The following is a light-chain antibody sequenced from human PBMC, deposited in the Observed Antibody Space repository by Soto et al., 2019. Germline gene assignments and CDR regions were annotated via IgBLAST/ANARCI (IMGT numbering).Light chain of an antibody. CDR3: SSYTSRSTVV. V-gene: IGLV2-14*03. CDR1: SSDVGGFDR. J-gene: IGLJ2*01. Sequence: QSALTQPASVSGSPGQSITISCTGTSSDVGGFDRVSWYQRHPGKAPRLMIFDVSNRPSGISHRFSGSKSGNTASLTISGLLAEDEADFFCSSYTSRSTVVFGGGTKLTVL. CDR2: DVS.